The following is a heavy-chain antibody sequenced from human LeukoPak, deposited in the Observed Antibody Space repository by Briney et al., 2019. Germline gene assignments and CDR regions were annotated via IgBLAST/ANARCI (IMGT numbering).Heavy chain of an antibody. D-gene: IGHD3-22*01. Sequence: GGSLRLSCAASGFTFSSYSMNWVRQAPGKGLEWVSSISSSSSYIYYADSVKGRFTISRDNAKNSLYLQMNSLRAEDTAVYYWARDLKVGYYDSSGPWGQGTLVTVSS. V-gene: IGHV3-21*01. CDR3: ARDLKVGYYDSSGP. CDR1: GFTFSSYS. CDR2: ISSSSSYI. J-gene: IGHJ5*02.